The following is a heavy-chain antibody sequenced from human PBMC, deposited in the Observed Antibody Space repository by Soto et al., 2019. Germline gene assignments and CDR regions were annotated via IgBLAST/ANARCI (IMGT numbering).Heavy chain of an antibody. CDR3: TRDREDCSGGSGPLVYDA. Sequence: SLTLSLTWTVSGGSISSYYWSWIRQTPGKGLKKIRYIYYSWSTNYKPSLKSRITISVDTSKNPFSLKLSSVTAADTAAYNYTRDREDCSGGSGPLVYDAWVHEILVTVCS. CDR2: IYYSWST. D-gene: IGHD2-15*01. CDR1: GGSISSYY. V-gene: IGHV4-59*01. J-gene: IGHJ5*01.